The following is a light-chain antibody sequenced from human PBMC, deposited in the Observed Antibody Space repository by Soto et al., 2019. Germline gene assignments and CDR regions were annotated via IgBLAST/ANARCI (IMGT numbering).Light chain of an antibody. V-gene: IGLV2-14*01. CDR3: SSYASSSRYV. CDR1: SSDVGGYNY. J-gene: IGLJ1*01. Sequence: QSVLTQPASLSGSPGQSITISCTGTSSDVGGYNYVSWYQQHPGKAPKLMIYEVTNRPSGVSTRFSGSKSGNTASLTISGLQAEDEADYYCSSYASSSRYVFGTGTKATVL. CDR2: EVT.